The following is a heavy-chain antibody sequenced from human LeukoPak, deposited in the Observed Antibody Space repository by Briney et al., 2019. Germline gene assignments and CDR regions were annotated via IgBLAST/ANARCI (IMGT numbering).Heavy chain of an antibody. CDR3: ARLRRIWSGYYTGYYYYYMDV. J-gene: IGHJ6*03. CDR1: GGSISRSSYY. V-gene: IGHV4-39*01. CDR2: IYYSGST. Sequence: PSETLSLTCTVSGGSISRSSYYWGWIRQPPGKGLEWIGSIYYSGSTYYNPSLKSRVTISVDTSKNQFSLKLSSVTAADTAVYYCARLRRIWSGYYTGYYYYYMDVWGKGTTVTVSS. D-gene: IGHD3-3*01.